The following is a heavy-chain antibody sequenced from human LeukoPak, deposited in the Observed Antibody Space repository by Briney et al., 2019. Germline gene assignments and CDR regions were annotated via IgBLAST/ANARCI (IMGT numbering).Heavy chain of an antibody. J-gene: IGHJ4*02. CDR1: GFTFSSYA. CDR2: ISGSGGST. CDR3: AKDKHVPGYSSGWYVSDY. Sequence: GSLRLSCAASGFTFSSYAMSWVRQAPGKGLEWVSAISGSGGSTYYADSVKGRFTISRDNSKNTLYLQMNSLRAEDTAVYYCAKDKHVPGYSSGWYVSDYWGQGTLVTVSS. D-gene: IGHD6-19*01. V-gene: IGHV3-23*01.